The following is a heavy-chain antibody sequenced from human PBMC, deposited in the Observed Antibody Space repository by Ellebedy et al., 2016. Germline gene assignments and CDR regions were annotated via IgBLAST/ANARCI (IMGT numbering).Heavy chain of an antibody. CDR2: ISGSGGST. CDR1: GFTFSSYA. V-gene: IGHV3-23*01. CDR3: AKAYEMATIIPFDY. J-gene: IGHJ4*02. D-gene: IGHD5-24*01. Sequence: GESLKISXAASGFTFSSYAMSWVRQAPGKGLEWVSAISGSGGSTYYADSVKGRFTISRDNSKNTLYLQMNSLRAEDTAVYYCAKAYEMATIIPFDYWGQGTLVTVSS.